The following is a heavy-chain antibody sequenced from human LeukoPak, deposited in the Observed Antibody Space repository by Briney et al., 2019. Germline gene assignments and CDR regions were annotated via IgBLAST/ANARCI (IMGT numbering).Heavy chain of an antibody. CDR1: GGSISSYY. D-gene: IGHD6-13*01. V-gene: IGHV4-59*01. CDR2: IEYSGST. J-gene: IGHJ4*02. Sequence: PSETLSLTCTVSGGSISSYYWSWIRQPPGKGLEWIGYIEYSGSTNYNPSLKSRVTISVDTAKNQFSLNLSSVTAADMAVYYCAKGYSRSNIFDYWGQGTLVTVSS. CDR3: AKGYSRSNIFDY.